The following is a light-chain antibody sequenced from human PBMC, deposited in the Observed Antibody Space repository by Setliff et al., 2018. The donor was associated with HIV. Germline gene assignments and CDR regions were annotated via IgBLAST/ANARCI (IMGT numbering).Light chain of an antibody. V-gene: IGLV2-23*01. CDR1: SSDIGRYNL. J-gene: IGLJ2*01. Sequence: QSALTQPASVSGSPGQSITISCTGTSSDIGRYNLVSWYQQYPGKAPKLMIYQATKRPSGVSNRFSGSKSGNTASLTISGLQAEDEADYYCCSNTGSTSVRFGGGTKVTVL. CDR3: CSNTGSTSVR. CDR2: QAT.